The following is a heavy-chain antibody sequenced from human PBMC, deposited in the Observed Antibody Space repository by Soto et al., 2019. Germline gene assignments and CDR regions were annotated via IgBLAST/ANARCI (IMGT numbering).Heavy chain of an antibody. V-gene: IGHV1-69*13. CDR2: IIPIFGTA. D-gene: IGHD4-17*01. CDR1: GGTFSSYA. CDR3: ARDLRTTVTTDYYYGMDV. J-gene: IGHJ6*02. Sequence: ASVKVSCKASGGTFSSYAISWVRQAPGQGLEWMGGIIPIFGTANYAQKFQGRVTITADESTSTAYMELSSLRSEDTAVYYCARDLRTTVTTDYYYGMDVWGQGTTVTVSS.